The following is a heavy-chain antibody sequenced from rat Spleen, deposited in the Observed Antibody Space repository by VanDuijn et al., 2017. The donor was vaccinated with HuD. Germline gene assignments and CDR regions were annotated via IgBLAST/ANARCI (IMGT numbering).Heavy chain of an antibody. V-gene: IGHV5-20*01. J-gene: IGHJ2*01. CDR3: ASNDY. CDR1: GFTFSDYY. Sequence: EVQLVESDGGLVQPGRSLKLSCAASGFTFSDYYMAWVRQGPTQGLEWVAYISYDGGTTYCRDSVKGRFSISRDNAKSTLYLQMDSLRSEDTATYYCASNDYWGQGVMVTVSS. CDR2: ISYDGGTT.